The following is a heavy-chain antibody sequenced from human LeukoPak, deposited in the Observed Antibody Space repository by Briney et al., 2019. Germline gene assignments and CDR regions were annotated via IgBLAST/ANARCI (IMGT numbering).Heavy chain of an antibody. V-gene: IGHV4-39*01. D-gene: IGHD3-22*01. CDR2: IYYSGST. J-gene: IGHJ4*02. Sequence: SETLSLTCTVSGGSISSSSYYWGWIRQPPGKGLEWIGSIYYSGSTYYNPSLKSRLTISVDTSKNQFSLKLSSVTAADTAVYYCVRSRRDDSSGYYLFDYWGQGTLVTVSS. CDR1: GGSISSSSYY. CDR3: VRSRRDDSSGYYLFDY.